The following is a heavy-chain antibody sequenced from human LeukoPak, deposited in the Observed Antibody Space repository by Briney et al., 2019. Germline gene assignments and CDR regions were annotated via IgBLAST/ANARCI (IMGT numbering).Heavy chain of an antibody. CDR2: IWYSGFT. D-gene: IGHD4/OR15-4a*01. J-gene: IGHJ5*02. V-gene: IGHV4-34*01. CDR3: ARVRDWFDP. CDR1: GGSFSGYY. Sequence: SETLSLTCAVYGGSFSGYYWSWIRQPPGKGLEWIGYIWYSGFTYYNPSLKSRVTISVDTSKDQFFLKLSSVTAADTAMYYCARVRDWFDPWGQGTLVTVSS.